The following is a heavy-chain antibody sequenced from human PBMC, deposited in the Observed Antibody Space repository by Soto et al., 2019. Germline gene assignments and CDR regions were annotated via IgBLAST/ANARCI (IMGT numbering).Heavy chain of an antibody. CDR3: AIWATSMVRGVMSRGPEKYFDY. V-gene: IGHV4-30-4*01. J-gene: IGHJ4*02. CDR1: GGSISSGDYY. D-gene: IGHD3-10*01. Sequence: PSETLSLTCTVSGGSISSGDYYWSWIRQPPGKGLEWIGYIYYSGSTYYNPSLKSRVTVSVDTSKNQFSLKLSSVTAADTAVYYCAIWATSMVRGVMSRGPEKYFDYWGQGTLVTVSS. CDR2: IYYSGST.